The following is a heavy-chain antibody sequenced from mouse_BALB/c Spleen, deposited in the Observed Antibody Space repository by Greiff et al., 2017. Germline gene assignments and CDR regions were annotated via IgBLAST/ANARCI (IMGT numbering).Heavy chain of an antibody. J-gene: IGHJ2*01. V-gene: IGHV1S137*01. CDR1: GYTFTDYA. Sequence: QVQLQQSGAELVRPGVSVKISCKASGYTFTDYAMHWVKQSHAKSLEWIGVISTYYGDASYNQKFKGKATMTVDKSSSTAYMELARLTSEDSAIYYCASGTTVNFDYWGQGTTLTVSS. CDR3: ASGTTVNFDY. D-gene: IGHD1-1*01. CDR2: ISTYYGDA.